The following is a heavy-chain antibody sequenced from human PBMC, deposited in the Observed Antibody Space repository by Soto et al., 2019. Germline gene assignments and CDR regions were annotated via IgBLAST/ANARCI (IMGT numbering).Heavy chain of an antibody. J-gene: IGHJ4*02. D-gene: IGHD4-17*01. CDR2: IVVGSDNT. V-gene: IGHV1-58*01. Sequence: ASVKVSCKASGFTFTSSAVQWVRQARGQRLEWIGWIVVGSDNTYYAQKFQERVAITRNMSASTVYMELSSLRSEDTAVYYCAADLDHGDYYFDYWGQGTLVTVSS. CDR3: AADLDHGDYYFDY. CDR1: GFTFTSSA.